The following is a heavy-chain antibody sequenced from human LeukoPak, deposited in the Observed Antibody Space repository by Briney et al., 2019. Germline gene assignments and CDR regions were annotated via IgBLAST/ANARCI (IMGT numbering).Heavy chain of an antibody. Sequence: SVKVSCKASGGTFSSYAISWVRQAPGQGLEWMGGNIPIFGTANYAQKFQGRVTITTDESTSTAYMELSSLRSEDTAVDYCAREGYCSSTSCYTESVWFDPWGQGTLVTVSS. V-gene: IGHV1-69*05. CDR1: GGTFSSYA. D-gene: IGHD2-2*02. J-gene: IGHJ5*02. CDR2: NIPIFGTA. CDR3: AREGYCSSTSCYTESVWFDP.